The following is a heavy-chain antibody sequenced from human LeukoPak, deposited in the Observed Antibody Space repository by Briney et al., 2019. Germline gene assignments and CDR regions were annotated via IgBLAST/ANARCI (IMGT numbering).Heavy chain of an antibody. CDR2: ISSSGSTI. CDR3: AKWLQYEIDY. Sequence: PGGSLRLSCAASGFTFSSYEMNWVRQAPGKGLGWVSYISSSGSTIYYADFVKGRFTISRDNAKNALYLQMNSLRAEDTAVYYCAKWLQYEIDYWGQGALVTVSS. CDR1: GFTFSSYE. V-gene: IGHV3-48*03. J-gene: IGHJ4*02. D-gene: IGHD5-24*01.